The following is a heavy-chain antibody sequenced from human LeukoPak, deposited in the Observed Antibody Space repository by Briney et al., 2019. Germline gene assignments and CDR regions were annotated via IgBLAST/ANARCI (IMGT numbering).Heavy chain of an antibody. CDR3: AKRGPYYFPL. J-gene: IGHJ4*02. D-gene: IGHD5-12*01. CDR2: ISGSGDTT. Sequence: GGSVRLSCSASGFTLSSYSKSGVRQAPGKGLEWVSLISGSGDTTNYADSVKGRFTISRDNSKNTLYLQMNSLRAEDTALYYCAKRGPYYFPLWAQGPLVPVSS. V-gene: IGHV3-23*01. CDR1: GFTLSSYS.